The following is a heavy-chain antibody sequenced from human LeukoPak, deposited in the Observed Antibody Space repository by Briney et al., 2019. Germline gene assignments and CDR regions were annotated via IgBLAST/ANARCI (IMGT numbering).Heavy chain of an antibody. CDR3: ARDSGHCSSTSCYDYYMDV. CDR1: GGTFSSYA. V-gene: IGHV1-69*05. J-gene: IGHJ6*03. D-gene: IGHD2-2*01. CDR2: IIPIFGTA. Sequence: SVKVSCKASGGTFSSYAISWVRQAPGRGLEWMGGIIPIFGTANYAQKFQGRVTITTDESTSTAYMELSSLRSEDTAVYYCARDSGHCSSTSCYDYYMDVWGKGTTVTVSS.